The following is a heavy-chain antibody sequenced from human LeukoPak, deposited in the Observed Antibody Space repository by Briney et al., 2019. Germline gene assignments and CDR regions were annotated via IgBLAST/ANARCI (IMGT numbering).Heavy chain of an antibody. CDR2: ISGSGGST. CDR3: ASNIVVVPY. J-gene: IGHJ4*02. D-gene: IGHD2-21*01. V-gene: IGHV3-23*01. Sequence: GGSLRLSCAASGFTFSSYAMSWVRQAPGKGLEWVSAISGSGGSTYYADSVKGRFTISRDNAKNSLYLQMNSLRAEDTAVYHCASNIVVVPYWGQGTLVTVSS. CDR1: GFTFSSYA.